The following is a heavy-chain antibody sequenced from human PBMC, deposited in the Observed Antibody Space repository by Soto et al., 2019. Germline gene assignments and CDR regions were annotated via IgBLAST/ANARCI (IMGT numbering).Heavy chain of an antibody. Sequence: SETLSLTCAVYGGSFSGYYWSWIRQPPGKGLDWIVGINHSGSTNDIPSLKSRVNISVDTSKNQFSLKLSSVTAADTAVYYCARVGSGYDLPHSTEYIAYCGQRTLVTVS. V-gene: IGHV4-34*01. CDR1: GGSFSGYY. J-gene: IGHJ4*02. CDR3: ARVGSGYDLPHSTEYIAY. D-gene: IGHD5-12*01. CDR2: INHSGST.